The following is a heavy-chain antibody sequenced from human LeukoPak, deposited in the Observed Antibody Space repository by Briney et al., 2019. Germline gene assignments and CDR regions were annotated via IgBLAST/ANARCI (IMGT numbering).Heavy chain of an antibody. CDR2: IKSKTDGGTT. D-gene: IGHD2-21*01. CDR3: TTSFSDWYSFDY. V-gene: IGHV3-15*01. CDR1: GFTFSNAW. J-gene: IGHJ4*02. Sequence: VGSLRLSCAASGFTFSNAWMSWVRQAPGKGLEWVGRIKSKTDGGTTDYAAPVKGRFTISRDDSKNTLYLQMNSLKTEDTAVYYCTTSFSDWYSFDYWGQGTLVTVSS.